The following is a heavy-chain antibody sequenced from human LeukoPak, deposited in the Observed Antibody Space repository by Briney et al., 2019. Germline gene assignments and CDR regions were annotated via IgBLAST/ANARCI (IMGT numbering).Heavy chain of an antibody. V-gene: IGHV3-74*01. CDR2: INSDGSST. CDR1: GFTFSSYW. CDR3: ARAEYSYGSTGQDFDY. Sequence: GGSLRLSCAASGFTFSSYWMHWVRQAPGKGLVWVSRINSDGSSTSYADSVKGRFTISRDNAKNTLYLQMNSLRAEDTAVYYRARAEYSYGSTGQDFDYWGQGTLVTVSS. J-gene: IGHJ4*02. D-gene: IGHD5-18*01.